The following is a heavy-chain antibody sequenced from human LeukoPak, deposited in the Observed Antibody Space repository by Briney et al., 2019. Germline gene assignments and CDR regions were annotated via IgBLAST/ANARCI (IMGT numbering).Heavy chain of an antibody. V-gene: IGHV3-48*03. CDR2: ISSSGSTI. Sequence: GGSLRLSCSASGFTFSSYEMNWVRQAPGKGPEWVSYISSSGSTIYYADSVKGRFTISRDNAKNSLYLQMNSLRAEDMAVYYCVELGITMIGGVWGKGTTVTISS. CDR3: VELGITMIGGV. CDR1: GFTFSSYE. D-gene: IGHD3-10*02. J-gene: IGHJ6*04.